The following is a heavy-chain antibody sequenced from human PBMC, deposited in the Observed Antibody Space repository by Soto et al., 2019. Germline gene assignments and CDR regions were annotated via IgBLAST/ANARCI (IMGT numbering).Heavy chain of an antibody. Sequence: VQLLESGGGFVQPGGSLRLSCAASGITFSTYAMSWVRRAPGKGLEWVSTIGSNGADKQYADFVKGRFTVSRDSSKSTLSLQMNGLWAEDTAVYYCAADYLRHNSLNGYYYSYGMDVWGQGTTVTVSS. D-gene: IGHD4-17*01. CDR1: GITFSTYA. CDR2: IGSNGADK. V-gene: IGHV3-23*01. J-gene: IGHJ6*02. CDR3: AADYLRHNSLNGYYYSYGMDV.